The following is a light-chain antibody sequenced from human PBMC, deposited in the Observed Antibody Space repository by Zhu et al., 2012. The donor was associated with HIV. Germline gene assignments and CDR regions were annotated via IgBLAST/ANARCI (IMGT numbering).Light chain of an antibody. J-gene: IGKJ3*01. CDR3: QQRYSWLT. CDR2: DSS. Sequence: EIVLMQSPVTLSVSPGERATLSCRASQSVSTYLAWYQQKAGQPPRLLIYDSSNRATGVPARFSGSGSGTDFTLTISSLEPEDFAIYYCQQRYSWLTFGPGTKVDIK. V-gene: IGKV3-11*01. CDR1: QSVSTY.